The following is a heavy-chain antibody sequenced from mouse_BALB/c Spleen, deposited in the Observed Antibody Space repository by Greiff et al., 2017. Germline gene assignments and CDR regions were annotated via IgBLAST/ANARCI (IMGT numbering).Heavy chain of an antibody. Sequence: QVQLQQPGAELVKPGASVKLSCKASGYTFTSYWMHWVKQRPGQGLEWIGVINPSNGRTNYNEKFKSKATLTVDKSSSTAYMQLSSLTSEDSAVYYCARENYGRSLAYWGQGTLVTVSA. CDR3: ARENYGRSLAY. D-gene: IGHD1-1*01. V-gene: IGHV1S81*02. CDR1: GYTFTSYW. CDR2: INPSNGRT. J-gene: IGHJ3*01.